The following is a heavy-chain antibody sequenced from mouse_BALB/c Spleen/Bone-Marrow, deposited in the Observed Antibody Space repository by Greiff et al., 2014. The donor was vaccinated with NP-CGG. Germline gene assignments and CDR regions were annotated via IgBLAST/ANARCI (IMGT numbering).Heavy chain of an antibody. CDR2: INPSNGRT. V-gene: IGHV1S81*02. J-gene: IGHJ4*01. CDR3: ARDGNYRYAMDY. CDR1: GFTFTSYW. Sequence: VKLVESGAELVKPGASVKLSCMASGFTFTSYWIHWVKQRPGQGPEWIGEINPSNGRTNYNEKFKSKATLTEDKSSSTAHMQLSSLTSEDSAVYYCARDGNYRYAMDYWGQGTSVTVSS. D-gene: IGHD2-1*01.